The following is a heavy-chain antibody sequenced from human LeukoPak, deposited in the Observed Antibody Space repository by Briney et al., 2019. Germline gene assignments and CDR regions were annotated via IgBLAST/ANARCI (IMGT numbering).Heavy chain of an antibody. CDR1: GFTFSSYG. D-gene: IGHD5-18*01. CDR2: ISYDGSNK. V-gene: IGHV3-30*03. CDR3: ATGYSKSYYFDY. Sequence: GGSLRLSCAAPGFTFSSYGMHWVRQAPGKGLEWVAVISYDGSNKYYADSVKGRFTISRDNSKNTLYLQMNSLRAEDTAVYYCATGYSKSYYFDYWGQGTLVTVSS. J-gene: IGHJ4*02.